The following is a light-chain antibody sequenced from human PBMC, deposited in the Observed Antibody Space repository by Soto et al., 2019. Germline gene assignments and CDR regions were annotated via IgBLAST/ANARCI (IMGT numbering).Light chain of an antibody. V-gene: IGLV1-51*01. CDR1: ISNIGGNA. J-gene: IGLJ1*01. Sequence: QSVLTQPPSVSAAPVQKVTISCSGSISNIGGNAGSWDQQRPGTAPKLLIYDDNKLPSGIPDRFSGSKSGTSATLGITGFQTGDEADYYCGSWDSSMSAYVFGTGT. CDR2: DDN. CDR3: GSWDSSMSAYV.